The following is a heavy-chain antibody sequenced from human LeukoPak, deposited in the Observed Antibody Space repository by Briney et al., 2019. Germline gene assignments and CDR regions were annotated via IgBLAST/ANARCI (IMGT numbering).Heavy chain of an antibody. Sequence: GGSLRLSCAASGFTVSSNYMSWVRQAPGKGLEWVSVIYSGGSTYYADSVKGRFTISRDNSKNTLYLQMNSLRAEDTAVYYCAKGYYGDYFDYWGQGTLVTVSS. V-gene: IGHV3-53*01. CDR3: AKGYYGDYFDY. CDR2: IYSGGST. D-gene: IGHD4-17*01. CDR1: GFTVSSNY. J-gene: IGHJ4*02.